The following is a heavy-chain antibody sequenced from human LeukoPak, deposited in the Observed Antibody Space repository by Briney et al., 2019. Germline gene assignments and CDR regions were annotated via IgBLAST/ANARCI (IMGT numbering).Heavy chain of an antibody. D-gene: IGHD3-22*01. J-gene: IGHJ4*02. CDR3: AKSPNLLTMIVVVLYYFDY. CDR2: ISGSGGST. CDR1: GFTFSSYA. Sequence: GGSLRLSCAASGFTFSSYAMSWVRQAPGKGLQRVSAISGSGGSTHCADSVKGRFTISRDNSKNTLYLQMNSLRAQDTAVYSCAKSPNLLTMIVVVLYYFDYWGQGPLVTVSS. V-gene: IGHV3-23*01.